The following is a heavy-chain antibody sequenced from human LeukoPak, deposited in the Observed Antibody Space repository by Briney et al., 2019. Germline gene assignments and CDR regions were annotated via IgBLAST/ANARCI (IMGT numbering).Heavy chain of an antibody. J-gene: IGHJ3*02. CDR3: ARDRGSSRDALDI. CDR2: ISSSSSYI. CDR1: GFTFSSYS. D-gene: IGHD6-6*01. V-gene: IGHV3-21*01. Sequence: GGSLRLSCAASGFTFSSYSMNWVRQAPGKGLEWVSSISSSSSYIYYADSVKGRFTISRDNAKNSLYLQMNSLRAEDTAVYYCARDRGSSRDALDIWGQGTMVTVSS.